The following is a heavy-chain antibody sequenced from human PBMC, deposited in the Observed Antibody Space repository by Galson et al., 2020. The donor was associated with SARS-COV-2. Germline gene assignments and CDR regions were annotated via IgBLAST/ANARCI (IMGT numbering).Heavy chain of an antibody. CDR3: ARDGERGYSYGLLYYYYYGMDV. Sequence: TGGSLRLSCAASGFTFSSYGMHWVRQAPGKGLEWVEVIWYDGSNKYYADSVKGRSTISRDNSKNTLYLQMNSLRAEDTAVYYCARDGERGYSYGLLYYYYYGMDVWGQGTTVTVSS. D-gene: IGHD5-18*01. CDR2: IWYDGSNK. CDR1: GFTFSSYG. V-gene: IGHV3-33*01. J-gene: IGHJ6*02.